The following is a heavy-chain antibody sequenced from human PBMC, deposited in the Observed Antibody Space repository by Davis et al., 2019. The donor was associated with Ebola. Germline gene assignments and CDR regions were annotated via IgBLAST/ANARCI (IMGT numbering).Heavy chain of an antibody. Sequence: AASVKVSCKASGYTFTSYGISWVRQAPGQGLEWMGWISAYNGNTNYAQKLQGRVTMTRDTSTSTVYMELSSLRSEDTAVYYCASCILGSCGYDFEANFDYWGQGTLVTVSS. D-gene: IGHD5-12*01. CDR3: ASCILGSCGYDFEANFDY. J-gene: IGHJ4*02. V-gene: IGHV1-18*01. CDR1: GYTFTSYG. CDR2: ISAYNGNT.